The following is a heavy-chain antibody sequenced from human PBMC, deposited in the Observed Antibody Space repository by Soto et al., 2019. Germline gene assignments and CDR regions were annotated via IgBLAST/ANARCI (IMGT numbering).Heavy chain of an antibody. CDR3: AAEPYYDFWSGHPPYGMDV. CDR2: IVVGSGNT. J-gene: IGHJ6*02. D-gene: IGHD3-3*01. Sequence: SVKVSCKASGFTFTSSALQWVRQASGQRLEWIGWIVVGSGNTNYAQKFQGRVTITRDMSTSTAYMELSSLRSEDTAVYYCAAEPYYDFWSGHPPYGMDVWGQGTTVTVSS. V-gene: IGHV1-58*01. CDR1: GFTFTSSA.